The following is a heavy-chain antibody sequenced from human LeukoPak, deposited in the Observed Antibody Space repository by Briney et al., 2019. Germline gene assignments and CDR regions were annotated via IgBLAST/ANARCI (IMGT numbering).Heavy chain of an antibody. J-gene: IGHJ4*02. CDR1: GFTFSSYA. V-gene: IGHV3-23*01. Sequence: GGSLRLSCAASGFTFSSYAMSWVRQAPGKGLEWVSAISGRGGSTYYADSVKGRFTISRDNSKNTLYLQMNSLRAEDTAVYYCAKGTYYDFWSGYSYFDYWGQGTLVTVSS. CDR3: AKGTYYDFWSGYSYFDY. D-gene: IGHD3-3*01. CDR2: ISGRGGST.